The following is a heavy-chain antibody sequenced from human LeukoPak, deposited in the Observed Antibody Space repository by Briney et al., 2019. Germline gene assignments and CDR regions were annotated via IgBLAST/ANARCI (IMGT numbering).Heavy chain of an antibody. V-gene: IGHV1-24*01. Sequence: ASVKVSCKVSGYTLTELSMHWVRQAPGKGLEWMGGFDPEDGETIYAQKFQGRVTMTEDTSTDTAYMELSNLRSEDTAVYYCATYSYYDSSGYYLGYWGQGTLVTVSS. CDR2: FDPEDGET. CDR3: ATYSYYDSSGYYLGY. J-gene: IGHJ4*02. CDR1: GYTLTELS. D-gene: IGHD3-22*01.